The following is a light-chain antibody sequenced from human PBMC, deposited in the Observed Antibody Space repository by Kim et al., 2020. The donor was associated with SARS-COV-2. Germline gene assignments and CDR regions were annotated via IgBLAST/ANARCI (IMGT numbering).Light chain of an antibody. CDR2: KDN. CDR1: TLPEKQ. J-gene: IGLJ1*01. Sequence: SPGQTARITCSGDTLPEKQTYGYQQKSGQAPLLVIYKDNERPSGIPGRFSGSSSGTTVTLTISGVQAEDDADYYCQSADGSGTYVFGTGTKVTVL. V-gene: IGLV3-25*03. CDR3: QSADGSGTYV.